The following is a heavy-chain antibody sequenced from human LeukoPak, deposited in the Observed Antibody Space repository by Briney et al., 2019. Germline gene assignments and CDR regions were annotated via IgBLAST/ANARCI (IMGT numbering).Heavy chain of an antibody. CDR2: INPLSGGP. CDR3: AREGIKIFGGWAPFDP. J-gene: IGHJ5*02. Sequence: VSVKVSCKASGYTFTDNYIHWVRQAPGQGLEWRGWINPLSGGPMYAQKFQGRVTMTRDTSLSTAYIELNGLKSDDTAIYYCAREGIKIFGGWAPFDPWGQGTLVTVS. CDR1: GYTFTDNY. V-gene: IGHV1-2*02. D-gene: IGHD3-3*01.